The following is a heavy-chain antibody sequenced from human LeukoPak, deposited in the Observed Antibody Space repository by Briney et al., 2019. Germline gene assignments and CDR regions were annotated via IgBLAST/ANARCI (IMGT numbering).Heavy chain of an antibody. J-gene: IGHJ3*02. CDR3: ARMGWNDAFDI. CDR2: INSDGSST. V-gene: IGHV3-74*01. CDR1: GFTFSSYW. D-gene: IGHD1-1*01. Sequence: GGSLRLSCAASGFTFSSYWMHWVRQAPGKGLGWVSRINSDGSSTSYADSVKGRFTISRDNAKNTLYLQMNSLRAEDTAVYYCARMGWNDAFDIWGQGTMVTVSS.